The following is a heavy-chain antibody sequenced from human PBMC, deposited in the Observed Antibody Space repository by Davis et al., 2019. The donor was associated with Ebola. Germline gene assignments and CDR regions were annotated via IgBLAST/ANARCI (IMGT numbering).Heavy chain of an antibody. CDR1: GYTFTSYG. CDR3: ARLFTAMVFYGMDV. CDR2: INPHNGNT. Sequence: ASVKVSCKASGYTFTSYGITWVRQAPGQGLEWMGWINPHNGNTNYAQNVQGRVTMTTDTSTTTAYMELRSLRSDDTAVYYCARLFTAMVFYGMDVWGQGTTVTVSS. D-gene: IGHD5-18*01. V-gene: IGHV1-18*04. J-gene: IGHJ6*02.